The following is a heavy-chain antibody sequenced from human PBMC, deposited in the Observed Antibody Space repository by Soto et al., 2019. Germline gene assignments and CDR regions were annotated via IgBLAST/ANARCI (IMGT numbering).Heavy chain of an antibody. CDR2: ISGSGGST. CDR1: GFTFSSYA. J-gene: IGHJ4*02. Sequence: GGSLRLSCAASGFTFSSYAMSWVRQAPGKGLEWVSAISGSGGSTYYADSVKGRFTISRDNSKNTLYLQMNSLRAEDTAVYYCAKSPYYDFWSGYYYFDYWGQGTLVTVSS. V-gene: IGHV3-23*01. D-gene: IGHD3-3*01. CDR3: AKSPYYDFWSGYYYFDY.